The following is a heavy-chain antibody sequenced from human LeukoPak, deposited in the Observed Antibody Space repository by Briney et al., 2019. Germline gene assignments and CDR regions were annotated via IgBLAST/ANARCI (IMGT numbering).Heavy chain of an antibody. CDR2: INPNSGGT. Sequence: ASVKVSCKASGYTFTGYYMHWVRQAPGQGLEWMGWINPNSGGTNYAQKFQGRVTMTRDTSISTAYMELSRLRSDDTAVYYCARSYGYYDSSGYSLDYWGQGTLVTASS. D-gene: IGHD3-22*01. CDR1: GYTFTGYY. V-gene: IGHV1-2*02. J-gene: IGHJ4*02. CDR3: ARSYGYYDSSGYSLDY.